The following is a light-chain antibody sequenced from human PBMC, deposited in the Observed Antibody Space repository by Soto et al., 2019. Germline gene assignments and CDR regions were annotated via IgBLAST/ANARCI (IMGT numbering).Light chain of an antibody. J-gene: IGKJ1*01. CDR3: LQYNSYPWT. CDR2: GAS. V-gene: IGKV1-17*03. CDR1: QGISNY. Sequence: DLQMTQSPSAMSASVGDRVTISCRASQGISNYLAWFQQKPGKVPKRLIYGASNLQNGVPSRFSGSGSGTEFTLTINSLQPGDFATYFCLQYNSYPWTFGQGTKVEIK.